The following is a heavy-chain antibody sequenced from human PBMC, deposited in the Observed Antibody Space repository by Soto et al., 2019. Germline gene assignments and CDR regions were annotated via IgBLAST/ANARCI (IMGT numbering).Heavy chain of an antibody. Sequence: GGSLRLSCAASGFTVSSNYMSWVRQAPGKGLEWVSVIYSGGSTYYADSVKGRFTISRHNSKNTLYLQMNSLRAEDTAVYYCARVLSYYYDSSGYYPDYYYYYGMDVWGQGTTVTVSS. V-gene: IGHV3-53*04. J-gene: IGHJ6*02. CDR2: IYSGGST. CDR3: ARVLSYYYDSSGYYPDYYYYYGMDV. D-gene: IGHD3-22*01. CDR1: GFTVSSNY.